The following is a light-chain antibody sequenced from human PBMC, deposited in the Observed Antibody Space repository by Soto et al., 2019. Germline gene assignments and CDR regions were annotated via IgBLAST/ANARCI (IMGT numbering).Light chain of an antibody. V-gene: IGLV2-11*01. Sequence: QSALTQPRSVSGSPGQSVTISCPGTSSDVGAYNCVSWYQQHPGKVPKLIIYDVTRRPSGVPDRFSGSKSGNTASLTISGLQADDEADYYCCSYAGSSTLVFGGGTKLTVL. CDR1: SSDVGAYNC. J-gene: IGLJ3*02. CDR3: CSYAGSSTLV. CDR2: DVT.